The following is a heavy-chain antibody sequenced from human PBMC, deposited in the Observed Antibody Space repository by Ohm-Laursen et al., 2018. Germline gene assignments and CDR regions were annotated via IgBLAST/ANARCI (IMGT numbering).Heavy chain of an antibody. CDR3: ARGPKDSSGYYFGRSN. Sequence: SLRLSCSASGFTFSSYSMNWVRQAPGKGLGWVSSISSSSSYIHYADSVKGRFTISRDNAKNSLYLQMNSLRAEDTAVYYCARGPKDSSGYYFGRSNWGQGTLVTVSS. J-gene: IGHJ4*02. D-gene: IGHD3-22*01. V-gene: IGHV3-21*01. CDR1: GFTFSSYS. CDR2: ISSSSSYI.